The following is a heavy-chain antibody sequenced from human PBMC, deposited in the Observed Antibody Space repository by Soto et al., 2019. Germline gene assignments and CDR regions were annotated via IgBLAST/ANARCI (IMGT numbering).Heavy chain of an antibody. CDR1: GFTVSSSY. V-gene: IGHV3-66*01. CDR2: IYDGGST. CDR3: ARDLYGVDVTPADTNY. Sequence: VHLVESGGGLVQPGGSLRLSCAASGFTVSSSYMSWVRQAPGKGLEWVSVIYDGGSTFYAYSVKGRFTISSDNSKNTLYLEMNYLRAEDTAVYYCARDLYGVDVTPADTNYWGQGILVTVSS. D-gene: IGHD2-2*01. J-gene: IGHJ4*02.